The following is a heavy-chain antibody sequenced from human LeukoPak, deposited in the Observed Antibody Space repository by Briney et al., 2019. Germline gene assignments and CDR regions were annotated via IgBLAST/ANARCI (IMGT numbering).Heavy chain of an antibody. V-gene: IGHV4-30-4*08. CDR2: IYYSGST. D-gene: IGHD3-3*01. CDR1: SGSIRNDGHY. J-gene: IGHJ6*03. CDR3: ARLLSYYYDFWSGSKTPQPEANYYMDV. Sequence: PSETLSLTCTVSSGSIRNDGHYWSWIRQHPGKGLEWIGYIYYSGSTYYNPSLKSRVTISVDTSKNQFSLKLSSVTAADTAVYYCARLLSYYYDFWSGSKTPQPEANYYMDVWGKGTTVTVSS.